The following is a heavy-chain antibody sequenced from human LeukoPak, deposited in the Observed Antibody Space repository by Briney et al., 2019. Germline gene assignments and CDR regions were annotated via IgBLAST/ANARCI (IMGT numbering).Heavy chain of an antibody. J-gene: IGHJ6*03. Sequence: SVTVSCKASGGTFSSYAISWVRQAPGQGLEWMGGIIPIFGTANYAQKFQGGVTITTDESTSTAYMELSSLRSEDTAVYYCARGGTDYYYYMDVWGKGTTVTVSS. CDR1: GGTFSSYA. CDR2: IIPIFGTA. CDR3: ARGGTDYYYYMDV. V-gene: IGHV1-69*05. D-gene: IGHD1-26*01.